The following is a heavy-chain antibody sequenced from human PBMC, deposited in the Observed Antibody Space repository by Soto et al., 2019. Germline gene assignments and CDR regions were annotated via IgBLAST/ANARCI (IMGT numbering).Heavy chain of an antibody. V-gene: IGHV1-24*01. J-gene: IGHJ3*02. CDR1: GYTLTELS. CDR3: ARPTAPSWLQEQRRAVAGAHDAFDI. CDR2: FDPEDGET. D-gene: IGHD6-19*01. Sequence: GASVKVSCKVSGYTLTELSMHWVRQAPGKGLEWMGGFDPEDGETIYAQKFQGRVTMTEDTSTDTAYMELSSLRSEDTAVYYCARPTAPSWLQEQRRAVAGAHDAFDIWGQGTMVTVSS.